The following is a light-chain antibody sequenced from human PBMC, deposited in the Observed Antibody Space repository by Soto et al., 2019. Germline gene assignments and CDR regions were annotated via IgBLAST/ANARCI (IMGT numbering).Light chain of an antibody. V-gene: IGKV3D-20*02. Sequence: EIVLTQSPGTLSLSPWERATLSCRASQSVSSSYLAWYQQKPGQAPRLLMYETSRRATGIPARFSGSGSGTDFTLTISSLEPEDFAVYYCQQRHNWRDTFGQGTRLEIK. CDR1: QSVSSSY. J-gene: IGKJ5*01. CDR3: QQRHNWRDT. CDR2: ETS.